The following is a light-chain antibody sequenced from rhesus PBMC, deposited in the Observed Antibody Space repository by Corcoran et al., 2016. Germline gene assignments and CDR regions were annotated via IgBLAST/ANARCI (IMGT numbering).Light chain of an antibody. Sequence: EIVMTQSPATLSLSPGERATLSCRASQSVSSYVAWYQQKPEQAPRLPIYGASSRATGIPDRFSGSGSGTDFTLIISSMEPEDVGVYYCQQCNNWSTFGGGTKVEIK. CDR1: QSVSSY. J-gene: IGKJ4*01. V-gene: IGKV3S9*01. CDR3: QQCNNWST. CDR2: GAS.